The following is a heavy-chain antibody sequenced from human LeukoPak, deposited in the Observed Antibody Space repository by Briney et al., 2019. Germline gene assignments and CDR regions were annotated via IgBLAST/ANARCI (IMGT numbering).Heavy chain of an antibody. V-gene: IGHV3-23*01. CDR3: AKRYSSGAFDY. Sequence: PGGSLRLSCAASGFTLSSYAMSWVRQAPGKGLEWVSVISAGGGTTYYADSVKGRFTISRDNSKNTLYLQINSLRAEDTAVYYCAKRYSSGAFDYWGQGTLVTVSS. J-gene: IGHJ4*02. CDR1: GFTLSSYA. CDR2: ISAGGGTT. D-gene: IGHD6-19*01.